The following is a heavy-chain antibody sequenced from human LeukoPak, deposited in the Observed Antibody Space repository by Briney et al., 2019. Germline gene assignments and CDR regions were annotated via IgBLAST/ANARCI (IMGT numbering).Heavy chain of an antibody. V-gene: IGHV4-31*03. CDR1: GGSISSGGYY. J-gene: IGHJ4*02. CDR2: IYYSGST. CDR3: ARYLSLYYFDY. Sequence: SQTLSLTCTVSGGSISSGGYYWSWIRQHPGKGLEWIGYIYYSGSTNYNPSLKSRVTMSVDTSKNQFSLKLTSVTAADTAVYYCARYLSLYYFDYWGQGALVTVSS. D-gene: IGHD2/OR15-2a*01.